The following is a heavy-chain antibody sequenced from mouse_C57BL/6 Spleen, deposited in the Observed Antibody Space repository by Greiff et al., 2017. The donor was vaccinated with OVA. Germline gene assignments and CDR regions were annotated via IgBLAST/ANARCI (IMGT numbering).Heavy chain of an antibody. V-gene: IGHV1-82*01. CDR2: IYPGDGDT. J-gene: IGHJ4*01. Sequence: VQLQQSGPELVKPGASVKISCKASGYAFSSSWMNWVKQRPGKGLEWIGRIYPGDGDTNYNGKFKGKATLTADKSSSTAYMQLSSLTSEDSAVYFCARDDGYYAYYAMDYWGQGTSVTVSS. D-gene: IGHD2-3*01. CDR1: GYAFSSSW. CDR3: ARDDGYYAYYAMDY.